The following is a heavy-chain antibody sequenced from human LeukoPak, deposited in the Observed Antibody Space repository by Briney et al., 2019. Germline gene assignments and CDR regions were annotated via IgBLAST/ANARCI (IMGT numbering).Heavy chain of an antibody. CDR1: GYTFTSYY. D-gene: IGHD2-8*01. Sequence: ASVKVSCKASGYTFTSYYMHWVRQAPGQGLEWMGIINPSGGSTSYAQKFQGRVTMTRDTSTNTVYMELSSLRSEDTAVYFCAGIPVFGVALHQEPVWGKGTTVTVSS. CDR2: INPSGGST. J-gene: IGHJ6*04. CDR3: AGIPVFGVALHQEPV. V-gene: IGHV1-46*01.